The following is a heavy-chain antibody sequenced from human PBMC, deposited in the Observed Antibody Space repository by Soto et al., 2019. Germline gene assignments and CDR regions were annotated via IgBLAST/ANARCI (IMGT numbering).Heavy chain of an antibody. CDR1: GGSISSGDYY. V-gene: IGHV4-30-4*01. CDR2: IYYSGST. Sequence: QVQLQESGPGLVKPSQTLSLTCTVSGGSISSGDYYWSWIRQPPGKGLEWIGYIYYSGSTYYNPSLKSRVTISVDTSKNQFSLKLSSVTAADTAVYYCARDSSGWQPYYYYGMDVWGQGTTVTVSS. CDR3: ARDSSGWQPYYYYGMDV. D-gene: IGHD6-19*01. J-gene: IGHJ6*02.